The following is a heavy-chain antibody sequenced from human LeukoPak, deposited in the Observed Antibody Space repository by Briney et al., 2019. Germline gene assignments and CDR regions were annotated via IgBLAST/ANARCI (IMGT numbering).Heavy chain of an antibody. CDR1: GGSISSYY. V-gene: IGHV4-59*01. CDR3: ARAGTAVTATLDY. D-gene: IGHD2-21*02. J-gene: IGHJ4*02. Sequence: SETLSLTCTVSGGSISSYYWSWIRQPPGKGLGWIGYIYYSGSTNYNPSLKSRVTISVDTSKNQFSLKLSSVTAADTAVYYCARAGTAVTATLDYWGQGTLVTVSS. CDR2: IYYSGST.